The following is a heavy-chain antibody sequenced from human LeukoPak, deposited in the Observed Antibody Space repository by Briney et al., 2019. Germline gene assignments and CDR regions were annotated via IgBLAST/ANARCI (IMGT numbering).Heavy chain of an antibody. D-gene: IGHD6-19*01. J-gene: IGHJ5*02. Sequence: SETLSLTCTVSGGSISSSSYYWGWIRQPPGKGLEWIGSIYYSGSTYYNPSLKSRVTISVDTSKNQFSLKLSSVTAADTAVYYCARHHSSGWYLGWFDPWGQGTLVTVSS. CDR3: ARHHSSGWYLGWFDP. CDR2: IYYSGST. CDR1: GGSISSSSYY. V-gene: IGHV4-39*01.